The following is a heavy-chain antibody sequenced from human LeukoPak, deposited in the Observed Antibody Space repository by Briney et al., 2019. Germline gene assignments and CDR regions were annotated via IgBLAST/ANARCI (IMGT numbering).Heavy chain of an antibody. V-gene: IGHV1-46*01. Sequence: ASVKVSCKASGYTFTSYYMHWVRQAPGQGLEWMGIINPSGGSTSYAQKFQGRVTMTRDTSTSTVYMELSSLRSEDTAVYYCAREGIAVAGRNWFDPWGQGTLVTVSS. J-gene: IGHJ5*02. CDR1: GYTFTSYY. CDR2: INPSGGST. D-gene: IGHD6-19*01. CDR3: AREGIAVAGRNWFDP.